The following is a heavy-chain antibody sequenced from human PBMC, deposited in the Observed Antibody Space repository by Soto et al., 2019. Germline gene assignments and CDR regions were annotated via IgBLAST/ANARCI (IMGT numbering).Heavy chain of an antibody. D-gene: IGHD3-16*01. V-gene: IGHV4-39*01. CDR1: GGSISSSGYY. J-gene: IGHJ4*01. CDR3: AMGVKYYQQETYFFDY. CDR2: IYYNGDT. Sequence: SETLSLTCTVSGGSISSSGYYWAWLRQPPGRGLEWIGSIYYNGDTYFYPSLKSRVTISVDTSKNQFSLKLTSVTAADTALYFCAMGVKYYQQETYFFDYWGQGSLVTVSS.